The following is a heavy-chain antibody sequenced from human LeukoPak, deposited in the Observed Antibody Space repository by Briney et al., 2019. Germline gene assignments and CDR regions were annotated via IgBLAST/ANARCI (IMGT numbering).Heavy chain of an antibody. CDR1: GFTFSSYA. CDR3: AKFGGIVVVPAADY. CDR2: ISGSGGIT. V-gene: IGHV3-23*01. J-gene: IGHJ4*02. D-gene: IGHD2-2*01. Sequence: PGGSLRLSCAASGFTFSSYAMSWVRQAPGKGLEWVSAISGSGGITYYADSVKGRFTISRDNSKNTLYLQMNSLRAEDTAVYYCAKFGGIVVVPAADYWGQGTLVTVSS.